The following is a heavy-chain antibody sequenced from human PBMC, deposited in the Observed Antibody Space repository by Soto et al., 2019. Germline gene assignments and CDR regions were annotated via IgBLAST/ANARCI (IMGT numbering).Heavy chain of an antibody. CDR3: VRDKRVTDWFDP. Sequence: GGSLRLSCAASGFTFSNYWMHWVRQAPGKGLLWVSRITSDGSVTVYADSVRGRFTISRDNANNMLYLQMNSLRVEDTAVYYCVRDKRVTDWFDPWGQGTLVTVSS. J-gene: IGHJ5*02. CDR2: ITSDGSVT. V-gene: IGHV3-74*01. CDR1: GFTFSNYW.